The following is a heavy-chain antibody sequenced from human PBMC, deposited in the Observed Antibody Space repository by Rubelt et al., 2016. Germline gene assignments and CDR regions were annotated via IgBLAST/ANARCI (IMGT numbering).Heavy chain of an antibody. J-gene: IGHJ4*02. V-gene: IGHV1-24*01. CDR2: FDPEAGEK. CDR3: ATGPGDDGFHLW. D-gene: IGHD3-16*01. CDR1: GYTLTELS. Sequence: QVQLVQSGAEVKKPGASVKVSCKVSGYTLTELSMHLVRQAPGKGLEWMGGFDPEAGEKIYATKFRGRGTMTGGKATDKAYMGLGSLGAEDTAGDYCATGPGDDGFHLWWGQGTLVTVSS.